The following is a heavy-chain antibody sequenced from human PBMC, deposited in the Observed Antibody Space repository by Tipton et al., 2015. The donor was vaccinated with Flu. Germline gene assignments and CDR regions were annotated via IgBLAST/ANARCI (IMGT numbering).Heavy chain of an antibody. V-gene: IGHV4-61*02. CDR2: IYTTGNT. CDR1: GGSISSDGHY. Sequence: TLSLTCTVSGGSISSDGHYWSWIRQPAGKALEWIGRIYTTGNTNYSPSLRSRVTISLDTSKNQFSLKLSSVTAADTAVYYCARGPRLAERYYDYWGQGTLVTVSS. J-gene: IGHJ4*02. CDR3: ARGPRLAERYYDY. D-gene: IGHD3-16*01.